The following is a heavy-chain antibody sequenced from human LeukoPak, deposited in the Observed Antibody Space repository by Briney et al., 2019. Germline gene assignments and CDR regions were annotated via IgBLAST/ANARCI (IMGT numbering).Heavy chain of an antibody. J-gene: IGHJ4*02. D-gene: IGHD5-12*01. Sequence: GGSLRLSCAASGFTFSNAWMSWVRQAPGKGLEWVGRIKSKTDGGTTDYAAPVKGRFTISRDDSKNTLYLQMNSLKTEDTAVYYCTTDFEVYSGYAFDYXGQGTLVTVS. CDR3: TTDFEVYSGYAFDY. CDR2: IKSKTDGGTT. V-gene: IGHV3-15*01. CDR1: GFTFSNAW.